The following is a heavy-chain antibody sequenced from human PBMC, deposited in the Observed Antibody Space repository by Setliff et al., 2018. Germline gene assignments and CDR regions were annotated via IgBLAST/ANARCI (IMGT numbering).Heavy chain of an antibody. J-gene: IGHJ4*02. CDR2: FHPYSGHT. CDR1: GGTFSSYA. D-gene: IGHD2-15*01. V-gene: IGHV1-2*06. CDR3: TTDRRGGCSGASCYDFDY. Sequence: ASVKVSCKASGGTFSSYAISWVRQAPGQGLEWMGRFHPYSGHTNYAQNFQGRVTMTMDASITTVYMELSRLTSDDTAVYYCTTDRRGGCSGASCYDFDYWGQGTLVTVSS.